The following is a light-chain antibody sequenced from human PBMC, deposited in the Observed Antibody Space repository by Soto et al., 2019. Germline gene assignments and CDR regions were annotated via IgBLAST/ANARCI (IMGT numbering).Light chain of an antibody. CDR3: QQYNNWPQT. J-gene: IGKJ2*01. V-gene: IGKV3D-15*01. Sequence: VMTQSPATLSVSPGERATLSCRASQSVSSNLAWYQQKPGQAPRLLIYGASTRATGIPARFSGSGSGTEFTLTISSLQSEDFAVYYCQQYNNWPQTFGQGTKLEIK. CDR1: QSVSSN. CDR2: GAS.